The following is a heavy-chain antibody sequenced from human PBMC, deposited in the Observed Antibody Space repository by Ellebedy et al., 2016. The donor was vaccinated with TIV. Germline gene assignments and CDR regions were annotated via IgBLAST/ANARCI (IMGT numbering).Heavy chain of an antibody. CDR3: TRGSDSAIPQFDY. V-gene: IGHV1-18*01. J-gene: IGHJ4*02. Sequence: VSVKVSCKASGYIFISYGINWVRQAPGQGLEWMGWISTYYGNTNYAQNLQGRVTMTTDTSTSTAYMELRSLTFDDTAVYYCTRGSDSAIPQFDYWGQGTLVTVSS. D-gene: IGHD2-2*02. CDR2: ISTYYGNT. CDR1: GYIFISYG.